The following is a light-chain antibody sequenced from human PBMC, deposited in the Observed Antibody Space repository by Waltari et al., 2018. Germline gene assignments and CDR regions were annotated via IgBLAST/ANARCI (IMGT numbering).Light chain of an antibody. Sequence: QLVLTQSPSASASLGASVKLTCTLSSGHSSNVIAWLQQQPKKGPRYLRKVNSDGSHNKGDEIPARFSGSSSGAERYLTISSLQSEDEADYYCQTGGHGTWVFGGGTKLTVL. J-gene: IGLJ3*02. CDR1: SGHSSNV. CDR2: VNSDGSH. CDR3: QTGGHGTWV. V-gene: IGLV4-69*01.